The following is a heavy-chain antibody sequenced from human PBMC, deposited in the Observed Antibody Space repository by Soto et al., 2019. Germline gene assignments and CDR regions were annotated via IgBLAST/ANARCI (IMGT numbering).Heavy chain of an antibody. D-gene: IGHD2-15*01. V-gene: IGHV4-59*01. CDR3: ARAMVENWFDP. J-gene: IGHJ5*02. CDR2: IYYSGST. Sequence: SETLSLTCTVSGGSISSYYWSWIRQPPGKGLEWIGYIYYSGSTNYNPSLKSRVTISVDTSKNQFSLKLSSVTAADTAVYYCARAMVENWFDPWGQGTLVTVSS. CDR1: GGSISSYY.